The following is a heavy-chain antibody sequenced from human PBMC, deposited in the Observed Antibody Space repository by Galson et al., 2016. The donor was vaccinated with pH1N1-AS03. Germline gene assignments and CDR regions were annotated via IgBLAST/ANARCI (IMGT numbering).Heavy chain of an antibody. D-gene: IGHD3-22*01. Sequence: ETLSLTCTVSGGSISGYFWSWIRQPPGKGLEWIGYIHYSGSTNYNPSLRSQVTISVDASMNQFSLKVNSVTPADTAVYYCARYSSSADYFDYWGQGTLVTVSP. CDR1: GGSISGYF. CDR3: ARYSSSADYFDY. CDR2: IHYSGST. J-gene: IGHJ4*02. V-gene: IGHV4-59*01.